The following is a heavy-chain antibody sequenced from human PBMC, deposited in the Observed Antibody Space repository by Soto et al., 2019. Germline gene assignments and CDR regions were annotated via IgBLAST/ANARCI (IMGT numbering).Heavy chain of an antibody. J-gene: IGHJ2*01. Sequence: QVQLQESGPGLVKPSETLSLTCTVSGGPISGGVHSWSWIRQPPGKGLEWIGHIFDSGSTYYNPSLKSRLTISVDTSKNQFSLRLSSVTAADTAGYYWAREIMPLTNDWYFDLWGRGTLVTVSS. CDR3: AREIMPLTNDWYFDL. CDR2: IFDSGST. D-gene: IGHD2-8*01. V-gene: IGHV4-30-4*01. CDR1: GGPISGGVHS.